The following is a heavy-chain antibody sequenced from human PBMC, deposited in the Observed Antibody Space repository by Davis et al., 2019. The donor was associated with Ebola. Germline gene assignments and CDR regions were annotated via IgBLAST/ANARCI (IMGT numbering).Heavy chain of an antibody. D-gene: IGHD3-10*01. CDR1: GASISAYY. CDR2: VHYTGAT. V-gene: IGHV4-59*08. Sequence: MPSETLSLTCTVSGASISAYYWSWIRQPPGKGLEWIGYVHYTGATHYNASLKSRVTISVDTSNNQFSLILSSVTAADTAVYYCASLGSYGQYHYFDSWGQGTLVTVSS. CDR3: ASLGSYGQYHYFDS. J-gene: IGHJ4*02.